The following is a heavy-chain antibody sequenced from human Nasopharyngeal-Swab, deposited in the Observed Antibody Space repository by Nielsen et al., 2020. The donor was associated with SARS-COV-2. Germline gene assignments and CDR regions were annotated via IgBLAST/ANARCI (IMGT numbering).Heavy chain of an antibody. CDR3: ATSPVVPAARDDALDI. Sequence: ASVKVSCKVSGYTLTELSMHWVRQAPGKGLEWMGGFDPEDGETIYAQKFQGRVTMTEDTSTDTAYMELSSLRSEDTAVYYCATSPVVPAARDDALDIWGQGTMVTVSS. V-gene: IGHV1-24*01. D-gene: IGHD2-2*01. CDR1: GYTLTELS. J-gene: IGHJ3*02. CDR2: FDPEDGET.